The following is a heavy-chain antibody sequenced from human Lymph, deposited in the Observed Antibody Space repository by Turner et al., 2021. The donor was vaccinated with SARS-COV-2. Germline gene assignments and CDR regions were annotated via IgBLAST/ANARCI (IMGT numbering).Heavy chain of an antibody. CDR1: GGSSNNNY. Sequence: QVQLQESGPRLVKPLETLSLTCTGSGGSSNNNYWSWIRQPPGKRLEWIGFIFYRGSTNYNPALKSRVTISVDTSENQFSLKLTAVTAADTAIYYCARQTVNNWVDPWGQGTLVTVSS. V-gene: IGHV4-59*01. CDR3: ARQTVNNWVDP. D-gene: IGHD2-21*02. J-gene: IGHJ5*02. CDR2: IFYRGST.